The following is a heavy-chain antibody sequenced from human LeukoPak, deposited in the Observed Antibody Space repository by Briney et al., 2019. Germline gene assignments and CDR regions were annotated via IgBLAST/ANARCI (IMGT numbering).Heavy chain of an antibody. Sequence: SETLSLTCTVSGGSISSSSYYWGWIRQPPGKELEWIGSIYYSGSTYYNPSLKSRVTISVDTSKNQFSLKLTSVTAADTAVYYCAGPSSSWYSWFDPWGQGTLVTVSS. CDR3: AGPSSSWYSWFDP. D-gene: IGHD6-13*01. V-gene: IGHV4-39*01. CDR2: IYYSGST. CDR1: GGSISSSSYY. J-gene: IGHJ5*02.